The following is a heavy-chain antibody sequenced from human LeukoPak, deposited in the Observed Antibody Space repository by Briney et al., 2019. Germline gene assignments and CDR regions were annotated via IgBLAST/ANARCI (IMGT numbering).Heavy chain of an antibody. D-gene: IGHD4-23*01. CDR1: GYSISSGYY. CDR3: ARGPTVEYFDH. Sequence: SETLSLTCAVSGYSISSGYYWGWIRQPPGKGLEWIGSIYHSGSTSYNASLKSRVTISIDMSKNQFSLRLNSVTAADTAVYYCARGPTVEYFDHWGQGILVTVSS. J-gene: IGHJ4*02. CDR2: IYHSGST. V-gene: IGHV4-38-2*01.